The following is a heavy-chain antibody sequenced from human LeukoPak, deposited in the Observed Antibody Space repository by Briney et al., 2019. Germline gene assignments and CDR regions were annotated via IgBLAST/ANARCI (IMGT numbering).Heavy chain of an antibody. CDR2: IKQDGSEK. Sequence: GGSLRLSCAASGFTFSSYSMSWVRQAPGKGLEWVANIKQDGSEKNYVGSVKGRFTIARDNAKNSLYLQMNILRAEDMAVYYCARSSITMVRGVIKSTTSWYHYYNMDVWGKGTTVTVSS. J-gene: IGHJ6*03. CDR3: ARSSITMVRGVIKSTTSWYHYYNMDV. V-gene: IGHV3-7*01. D-gene: IGHD3-10*01. CDR1: GFTFSSYS.